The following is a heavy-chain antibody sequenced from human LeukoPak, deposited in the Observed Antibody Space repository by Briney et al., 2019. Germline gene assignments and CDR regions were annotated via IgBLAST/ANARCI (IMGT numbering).Heavy chain of an antibody. J-gene: IGHJ5*02. D-gene: IGHD1-7*01. CDR1: GFTFSSYS. CDR2: ISSSSSSYI. V-gene: IGHV3-21*01. CDR3: ARDLTGTTGTVFDP. Sequence: GGSLRLSCAASGFTFSSYSMNWVRQAPGKGLEWVSSISSSSSSYIYYADSVKGRFTISRDNAKNSLYLQMNSLRAEDTAVYYCARDLTGTTGTVFDPWGQGTLVTVSS.